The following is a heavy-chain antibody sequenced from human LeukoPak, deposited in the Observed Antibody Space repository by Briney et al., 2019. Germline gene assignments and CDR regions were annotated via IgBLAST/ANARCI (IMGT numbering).Heavy chain of an antibody. V-gene: IGHV3-7*01. J-gene: IGHJ4*02. CDR1: GFTFSSSA. CDR2: IKQDGSEK. D-gene: IGHD3-22*01. Sequence: GGSLRLSCAASGFTFSSSAMSWVRQALGKGLEWVANIKQDGSEKYYVDSVKGRFTISRDNAKNSLYLQMNSLRAEDTAVYYCARDTHYYDSSGYYPYYFDYWGQGTLVTVSS. CDR3: ARDTHYYDSSGYYPYYFDY.